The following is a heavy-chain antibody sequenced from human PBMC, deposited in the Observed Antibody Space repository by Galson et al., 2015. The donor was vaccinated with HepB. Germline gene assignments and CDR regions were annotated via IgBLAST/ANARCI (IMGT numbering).Heavy chain of an antibody. D-gene: IGHD6-6*01. Sequence: SLRLSCAGSRFTFNNYAMSWVRQAPGKGLEWVSGASASGGRTFYADSVKGRFTISRDNSKNTLYLQMNSLRAEDTAVYYCAKDRSSIANPENLQHWGQGTLVTVSS. V-gene: IGHV3-23*01. CDR1: RFTFNNYA. CDR2: ASASGGRT. J-gene: IGHJ1*01. CDR3: AKDRSSIANPENLQH.